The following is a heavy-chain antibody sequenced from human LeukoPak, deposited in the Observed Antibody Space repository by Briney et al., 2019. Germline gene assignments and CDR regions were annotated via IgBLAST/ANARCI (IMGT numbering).Heavy chain of an antibody. D-gene: IGHD1-7*01. CDR1: GYTFTSYG. CDR3: ARVPGTTNSNYYYYYMDV. V-gene: IGHV1-18*01. J-gene: IGHJ6*03. Sequence: ASVKVSCKASGYTFTSYGISWVRQAPGQGLEWMGWISAYNGNTNYAQKLQGGVTMTTDTSTSTAYMELRSLRSDDTAAYYCARVPGTTNSNYYYYYMDVWGKGTTVTVSS. CDR2: ISAYNGNT.